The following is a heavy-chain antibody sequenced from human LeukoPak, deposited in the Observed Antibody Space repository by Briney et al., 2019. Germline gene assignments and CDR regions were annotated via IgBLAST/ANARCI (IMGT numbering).Heavy chain of an antibody. D-gene: IGHD6-19*01. CDR3: ARAPFSSGWYPPWGYMDV. CDR1: GYTFSTYG. J-gene: IGHJ6*03. Sequence: ASVKVSCKASGYTFSTYGISWVRQAPGQGLEWMAWISAYNTNTNYAQKFQGRVTMTTDTSTSTAYMELRSLRSDDTAVYYCARAPFSSGWYPPWGYMDVWGKGTTVTISS. V-gene: IGHV1-18*01. CDR2: ISAYNTNT.